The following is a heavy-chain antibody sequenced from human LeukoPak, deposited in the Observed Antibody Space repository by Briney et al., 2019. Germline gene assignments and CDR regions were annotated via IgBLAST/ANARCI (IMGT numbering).Heavy chain of an antibody. J-gene: IGHJ5*02. CDR2: MNPNSGNT. CDR3: ARGPDYGGLFDP. V-gene: IGHV1-8*03. D-gene: IGHD4-23*01. Sequence: ASVKVSCKASGYTFTSYDINWVRQATGQGLEWMGWMNPNSGNTGYAQKFQGRATITRNTSISTAYMELSSLRSEDTAVYYCARGPDYGGLFDPWGQGTLVTVSS. CDR1: GYTFTSYD.